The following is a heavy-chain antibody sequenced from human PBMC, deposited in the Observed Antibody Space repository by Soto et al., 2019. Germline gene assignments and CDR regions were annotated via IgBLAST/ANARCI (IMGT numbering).Heavy chain of an antibody. CDR2: ISHSGST. CDR1: GWSFSGYY. Sequence: PXETLSLTCSVSGWSFSGYYWSWLRQPPGKGLDWIGEISHSGSTNYNPSLKSRVTISVDTSKNQFSLKLSSVTAADTAGYYCARGLGGSSSWYLYYYGMDVWGQGTTVTVSS. D-gene: IGHD6-13*01. V-gene: IGHV4-34*01. J-gene: IGHJ6*02. CDR3: ARGLGGSSSWYLYYYGMDV.